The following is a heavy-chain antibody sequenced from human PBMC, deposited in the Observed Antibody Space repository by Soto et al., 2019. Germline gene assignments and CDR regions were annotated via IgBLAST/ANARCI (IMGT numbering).Heavy chain of an antibody. J-gene: IGHJ4*02. CDR2: TYSAGTT. CDR1: GFMVSNNY. D-gene: IGHD2-8*01. CDR3: ARWVTVYGGLDY. Sequence: ESGGGLVQPGGSLRLSCAASGFMVSNNYMSWVRQAPGKGLEWVSVTYSAGTTNYADSVKGRFTISRDNSKNTLDLQMNSLRADDTAMYYCARWVTVYGGLDYWGQGTLVTVSS. V-gene: IGHV3-66*01.